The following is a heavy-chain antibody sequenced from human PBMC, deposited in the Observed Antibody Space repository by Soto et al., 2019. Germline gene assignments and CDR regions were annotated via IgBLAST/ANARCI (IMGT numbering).Heavy chain of an antibody. CDR3: ARAAIHGSSWYFWFDP. CDR1: GVTFSSHA. Sequence: GASVKVSCKTCGVTFSSHAINWVRQAPGQGLEWMGGIIPMFGTTNYAQKFKGRVTISADESTSTAYMELSSLRSEDAAVYYCARAAIHGSSWYFWFDPWGQGTLVTVSS. CDR2: IIPMFGTT. J-gene: IGHJ5*02. V-gene: IGHV1-69*13. D-gene: IGHD6-13*01.